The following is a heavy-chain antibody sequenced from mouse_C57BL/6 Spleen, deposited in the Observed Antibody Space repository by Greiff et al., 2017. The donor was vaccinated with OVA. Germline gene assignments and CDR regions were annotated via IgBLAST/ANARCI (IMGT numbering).Heavy chain of an antibody. D-gene: IGHD3-2*02. J-gene: IGHJ3*01. V-gene: IGHV14-4*01. Sequence: VQLQQSGAELVRPGASVKLSCTASSFNIKDDYMHWVKQRPEQGLEWIGWIDPENGDTEYASKFQGKATITADTSSNTAYLQLSSLTSEDTAVYYCTTQTAQATAWFAYWGQGTLVTVSA. CDR1: SFNIKDDY. CDR3: TTQTAQATAWFAY. CDR2: IDPENGDT.